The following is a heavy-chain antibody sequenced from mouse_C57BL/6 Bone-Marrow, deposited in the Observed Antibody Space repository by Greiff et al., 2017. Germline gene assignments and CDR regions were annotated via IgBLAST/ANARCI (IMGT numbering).Heavy chain of an antibody. CDR2: ISSGSSTI. J-gene: IGHJ3*01. D-gene: IGHD2-4*01. CDR3: AREKDYTWFAY. V-gene: IGHV5-17*01. CDR1: GFTFSDYG. Sequence: EVMLVESGGGLVKPGGSLKLSCAASGFTFSDYGMHWVRQAPEKGLEWVAYISSGSSTIYYADTVKGRFTISRDNAKNTLFLQMTSLRSEDTAMYYCAREKDYTWFAYWGQGTLVTVSA.